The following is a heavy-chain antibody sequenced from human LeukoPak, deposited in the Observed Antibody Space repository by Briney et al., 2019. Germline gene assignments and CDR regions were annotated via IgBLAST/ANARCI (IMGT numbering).Heavy chain of an antibody. CDR2: IYYSGST. D-gene: IGHD3-22*01. CDR1: GGSIISSSYY. V-gene: IGHV4-39*07. CDR3: VRGNYDSRGYSNAFDI. Sequence: SETLSLTCTVSGGSIISSSYYWGWIRQPPGKRLEWIGSIYYSGSTYYNPSLKSRVAISIDTSENQFSLKLSSVTAADTAVYYCVRGNYDSRGYSNAFDIWGQGAMVTVSS. J-gene: IGHJ3*02.